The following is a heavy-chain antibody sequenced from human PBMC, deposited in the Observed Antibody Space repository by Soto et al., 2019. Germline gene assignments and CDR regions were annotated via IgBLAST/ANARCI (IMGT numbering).Heavy chain of an antibody. V-gene: IGHV1-18*03. CDR1: DYTFTSYG. CDR2: INTYSGNT. Sequence: QVQLVQSGAEVKKPGASVKVSCKASDYTFTSYGISWVRQAPGQGLEWMGWINTYSGNTDYARKFQGRVTMTTDTSTSTAYMEMRSLRFDNMAVYYCAGTAETRYYGMDVWGQGTTVTVSS. J-gene: IGHJ6*02. CDR3: AGTAETRYYGMDV.